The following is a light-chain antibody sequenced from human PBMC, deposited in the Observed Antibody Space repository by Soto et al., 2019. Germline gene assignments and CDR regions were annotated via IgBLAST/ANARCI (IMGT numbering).Light chain of an antibody. J-gene: IGKJ4*01. CDR1: ENIRSS. V-gene: IGKV3-15*01. Sequence: EIVMTQSPATLSVSPGERVTLSCRASENIRSSLAWYQQRPGQPSRLLIYGASTRATGIPARFSGSASGTEFTLTISSLQSEDSAVYYCQQYHNWLTFGGGTKVDIK. CDR3: QQYHNWLT. CDR2: GAS.